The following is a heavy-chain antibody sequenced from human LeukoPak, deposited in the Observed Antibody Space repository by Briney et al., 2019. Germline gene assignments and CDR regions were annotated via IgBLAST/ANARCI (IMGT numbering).Heavy chain of an antibody. V-gene: IGHV3-30*02. J-gene: IGHJ4*02. CDR3: AKIVRDDILTGYYPNAH. Sequence: TGGSLRLSCAAPGFTFSSYGMHWVRQAPGKGLEWVAFIRYDGSNKYYAHSVQGRFTISRDNSKNTLYLQMNRLRAEDTAVYYCAKIVRDDILTGYYPNAHWGQGTLVTVSS. CDR1: GFTFSSYG. CDR2: IRYDGSNK. D-gene: IGHD3-9*01.